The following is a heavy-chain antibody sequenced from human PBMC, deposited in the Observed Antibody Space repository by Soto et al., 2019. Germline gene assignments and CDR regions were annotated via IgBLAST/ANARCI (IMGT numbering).Heavy chain of an antibody. CDR2: ISSSSSTI. Sequence: EVQLVESGGGLVQPGGSLRLSCAASGFTFSSYSMNWVRQAPGKGLEWVSYISSSSSTIYYADSVNGRFTISRDNAKNSLYLQMNSLRDEDTAVYYCARDGRGLGELSFDPWGQGTLVTVSS. J-gene: IGHJ5*02. CDR1: GFTFSSYS. V-gene: IGHV3-48*02. D-gene: IGHD3-16*02. CDR3: ARDGRGLGELSFDP.